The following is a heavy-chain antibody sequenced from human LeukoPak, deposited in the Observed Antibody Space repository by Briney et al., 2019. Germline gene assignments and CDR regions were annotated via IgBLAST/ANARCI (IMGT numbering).Heavy chain of an antibody. CDR1: GFTVSSNY. V-gene: IGHV3-53*01. CDR3: ARDPFPARFDY. CDR2: IYSGGTT. J-gene: IGHJ4*02. Sequence: PGGSLRLSCAASGFTVSSNYMSWVRQAPGKGLEWVSVIYSGGTTYYADSVKGRFTISRDNSKNTLYLQMNSLRAEDTAVYYCARDPFPARFDYWGQGTLVTVSS.